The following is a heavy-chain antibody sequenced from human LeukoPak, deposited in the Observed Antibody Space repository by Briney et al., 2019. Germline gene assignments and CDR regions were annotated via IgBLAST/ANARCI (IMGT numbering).Heavy chain of an antibody. CDR3: AKGQLVDSGMDV. CDR1: GFTFRSYA. J-gene: IGHJ6*02. D-gene: IGHD1-1*01. Sequence: GRSLRLSCVASGFTFRSYAMHWVRQAPGKGLEWVAVISFDGLHIYYADSVKGRFTISRDSSKNTLYLQINSLRPEDTAIYYCAKGQLVDSGMDVWGQGTTVTVSS. CDR2: ISFDGLHI. V-gene: IGHV3-30*18.